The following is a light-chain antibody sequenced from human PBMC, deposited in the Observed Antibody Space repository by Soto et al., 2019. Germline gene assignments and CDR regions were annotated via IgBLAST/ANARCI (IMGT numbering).Light chain of an antibody. CDR1: SSNIGAGYD. V-gene: IGLV1-40*01. CDR2: GNS. Sequence: QSVLTQPPSVSGAPGQRVTISCTGSSSNIGAGYDVHWYQQLPGTAPKLLIYGNSNRPSGVPDRFSGSKSGTSASLAIPGLQAEDEADYYCQSYDSSLSHVVFGGGTKLTVL. CDR3: QSYDSSLSHVV. J-gene: IGLJ2*01.